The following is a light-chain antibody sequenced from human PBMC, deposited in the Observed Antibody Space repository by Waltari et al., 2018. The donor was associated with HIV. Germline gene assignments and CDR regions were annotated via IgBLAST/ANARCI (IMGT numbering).Light chain of an antibody. CDR1: QAIKTY. J-gene: IGKJ1*01. V-gene: IGKV1-39*01. CDR3: QQSFSTPWT. Sequence: DTKMPHSPSSLSAYMGNRITINCPASQAIKTYLKWYAQRPGEAPKLLIFDATRLHTGVTNRFSGTGSGTHVTLTISSLQPEDSGTYYCQQSFSTPWTFGQGTKV. CDR2: DAT.